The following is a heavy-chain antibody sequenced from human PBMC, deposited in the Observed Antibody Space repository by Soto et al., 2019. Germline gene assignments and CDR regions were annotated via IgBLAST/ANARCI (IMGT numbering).Heavy chain of an antibody. CDR3: AKDFVEMATPDFDY. V-gene: IGHV3-30*18. CDR2: ISYDGSNK. CDR1: GFTFSSYG. Sequence: QVQLVESGGGVVQPGRSLRLSCAASGFTFSSYGMHWVRQAPGKGLEWVAVISYDGSNKYYADSVKGRFTISRDNSKNTLYLQMNSLRAEDTAVYYCAKDFVEMATPDFDYWGQGTLVTVSS. J-gene: IGHJ4*02. D-gene: IGHD5-12*01.